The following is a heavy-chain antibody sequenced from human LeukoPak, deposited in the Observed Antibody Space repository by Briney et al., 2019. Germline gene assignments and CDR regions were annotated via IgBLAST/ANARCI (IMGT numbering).Heavy chain of an antibody. J-gene: IGHJ4*02. CDR2: IKSKTDGGTT. Sequence: GGSLRLSCAASGFTLSNAWMSWVRQAPGRGLELVGRIKSKTDGGTTDYAAHVQGRFTISRDDSKNTLYRQMNSLKTEDTAMYYCTHHYAGTWGQGTLVTVSS. D-gene: IGHD4-23*01. CDR1: GFTLSNAW. V-gene: IGHV3-15*01. CDR3: THHYAGT.